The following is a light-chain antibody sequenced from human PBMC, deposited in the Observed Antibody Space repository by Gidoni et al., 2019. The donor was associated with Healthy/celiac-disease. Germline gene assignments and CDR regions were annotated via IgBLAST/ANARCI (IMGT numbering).Light chain of an antibody. CDR3: QQYGSSPT. CDR2: GAS. CDR1: QSVSSSY. V-gene: IGKV3-20*01. J-gene: IGKJ1*01. Sequence: IVLPPSPGTLSLSPGERATLSCRASQSVSSSYLAWYQQKPGQAPRLLIYGASSRATGIPDRFSGSGSGTDFTLTISRLEPEDFAVYYCQQYGSSPTFGQGTKVEIK.